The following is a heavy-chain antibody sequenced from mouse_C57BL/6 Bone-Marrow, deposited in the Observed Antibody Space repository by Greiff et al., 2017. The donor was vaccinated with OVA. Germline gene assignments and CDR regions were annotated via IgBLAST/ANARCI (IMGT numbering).Heavy chain of an antibody. J-gene: IGHJ4*01. D-gene: IGHD1-1*01. V-gene: IGHV1-76*01. Sequence: QVQLQQSGAELVRPGASVKLSCKASGYTFTDYYINWVKQRPGQGLEWIARIYPGSGNTYYNEKFKGKATLTAEKSSSTAYMQLSSLTSEDSAVYFCARADYDGRSYDAMDYWGQGTSVTVSS. CDR1: GYTFTDYY. CDR2: IYPGSGNT. CDR3: ARADYDGRSYDAMDY.